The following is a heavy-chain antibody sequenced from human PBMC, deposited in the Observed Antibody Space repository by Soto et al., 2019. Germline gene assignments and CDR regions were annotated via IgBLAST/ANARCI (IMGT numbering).Heavy chain of an antibody. CDR2: INPNTGDT. J-gene: IGHJ4*02. CDR3: ARDRPFDY. Sequence: QVQLVQSGAEVKKPGASVKVSCKASGYTFTAYYMYWVRQAPGQGLEWMGWINPNTGDTNYAQKFQGRVTVTRDTSISTAYMELSRLRSDDTAVYDCARDRPFDYWGQGTLVTVSS. CDR1: GYTFTAYY. V-gene: IGHV1-2*02.